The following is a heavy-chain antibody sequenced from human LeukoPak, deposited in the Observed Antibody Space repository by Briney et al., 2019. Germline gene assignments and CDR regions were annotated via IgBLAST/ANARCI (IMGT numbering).Heavy chain of an antibody. D-gene: IGHD1-14*01. CDR1: GFTFSSYR. J-gene: IGHJ6*02. V-gene: IGHV3-74*01. CDR3: ARTGLSTGNYYYGMDV. CDR2: INSDGSNT. Sequence: GGSLRLSCAASGFTFSSYRVHWVRQAPGKGLVWVSRINSDGSNTNYADSVKGRFTISRDNAKNTLYLQMNSLRAEDTAVYYCARTGLSTGNYYYGMDVWGQGTTVTVSS.